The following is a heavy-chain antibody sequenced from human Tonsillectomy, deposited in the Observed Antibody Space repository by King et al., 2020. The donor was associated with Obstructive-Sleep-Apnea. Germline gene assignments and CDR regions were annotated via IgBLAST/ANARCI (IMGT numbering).Heavy chain of an antibody. V-gene: IGHV3-9*01. CDR3: AKDQGEYFGVGAFDI. Sequence: VQLVESGGGFVLPGRSLRLSCAASRFTFDDCGMHWVRQVPGKGLEWGSSISWSGDRVAYADSVKGRFTISRDNAKNSLFLQMNSLRREDTAFYYCAKDQGEYFGVGAFDIWGQGTLVTVSS. CDR2: ISWSGDRV. CDR1: RFTFDDCG. D-gene: IGHD3-10*01. J-gene: IGHJ3*02.